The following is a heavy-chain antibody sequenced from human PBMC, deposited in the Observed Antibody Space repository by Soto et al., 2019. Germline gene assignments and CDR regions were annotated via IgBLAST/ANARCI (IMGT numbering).Heavy chain of an antibody. J-gene: IGHJ6*02. Sequence: QVQLVESGGAVVQPGTSLRLSCAASRLSLSTYDMHWVRQAPGKGLEWVALIWSDGSRQFYGDSVKGRFTISRDNSKNTLSLQMNSLRVEDTAIYYCAGEPRGGAYDMDVWGQGTTVTVSS. D-gene: IGHD3-16*01. CDR1: RLSLSTYD. CDR2: IWSDGSRQ. CDR3: AGEPRGGAYDMDV. V-gene: IGHV3-33*01.